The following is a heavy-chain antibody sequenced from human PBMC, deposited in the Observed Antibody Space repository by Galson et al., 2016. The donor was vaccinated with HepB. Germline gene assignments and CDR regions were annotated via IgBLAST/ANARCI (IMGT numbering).Heavy chain of an antibody. CDR3: ASCDCSGGSCYSEYNWFDP. Sequence: SETLSLTCTVSGGSISSYYWSWIRQPAGKGLEWIGHIYTSGSTYYNPSLKSRVTISVDTSKNQFSLKLSSVTAADTAVYYCASCDCSGGSCYSEYNWFDPWGQGTLVTVSS. V-gene: IGHV4-4*07. J-gene: IGHJ5*02. CDR2: IYTSGST. CDR1: GGSISSYY. D-gene: IGHD2-15*01.